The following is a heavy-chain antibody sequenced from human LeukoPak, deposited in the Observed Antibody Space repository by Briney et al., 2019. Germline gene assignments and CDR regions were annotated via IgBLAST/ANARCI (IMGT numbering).Heavy chain of an antibody. CDR2: IYYSGST. V-gene: IGHV4-59*08. J-gene: IGHJ4*02. D-gene: IGHD3-3*01. CDR1: GGSISSYY. CDR3: ARRRGDFWSDYYAFDY. Sequence: PSETLSLTCTGSGGSISSYYWGWIRQPPGKGLEWIGYIYYSGSTNYNPSLTRRVTISLDTSKNQFSLKLRSVTAADTAVYYCARRRGDFWSDYYAFDYWGQGTLVTISS.